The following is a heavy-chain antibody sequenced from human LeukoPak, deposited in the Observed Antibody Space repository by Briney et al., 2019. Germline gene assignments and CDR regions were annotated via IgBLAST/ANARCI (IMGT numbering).Heavy chain of an antibody. Sequence: GGSLRLSCAASGFTFSSYSMNWVRQAPGKGLEWVSSISSSSSYIYYADSVKGRFTISRDNAKNSLYLQMNSLRAEDTAVYYCASSIVVVPPANQDYYYMDVWGKGTTVTVSS. J-gene: IGHJ6*03. D-gene: IGHD2-2*01. CDR1: GFTFSSYS. V-gene: IGHV3-21*01. CDR3: ASSIVVVPPANQDYYYMDV. CDR2: ISSSSSYI.